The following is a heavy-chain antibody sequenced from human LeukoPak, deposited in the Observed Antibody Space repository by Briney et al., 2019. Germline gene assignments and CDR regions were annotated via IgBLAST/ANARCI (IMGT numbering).Heavy chain of an antibody. CDR1: GDSISDSHW. D-gene: IGHD4-17*01. CDR3: ARHPVTSLSDY. CDR2: IYHGGST. V-gene: IGHV4-4*02. J-gene: IGHJ4*02. Sequence: SETLSLTCAVSGDSISDSHWWTWVRQPPGKGPEWIGQIYHGGSTNYNPSLKSRVTISVDKSKPQFSLKLNSVTAADTAVYYCARHPVTSLSDYWGQGTLVTVSS.